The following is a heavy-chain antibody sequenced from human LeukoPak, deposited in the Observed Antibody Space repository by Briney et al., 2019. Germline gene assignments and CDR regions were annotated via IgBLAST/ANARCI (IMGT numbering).Heavy chain of an antibody. CDR1: GFTVSSNY. CDR2: IYSGGST. Sequence: GGSLRLSCAASGFTVSSNYMSWVRQAPGKGLECVSLIYSGGSTSYADSVKGRFTISRDNSKNSLFLQMNSLRAEDTAVYYCARGNHYYNSSGYSFDYWGQGTLVTVSS. J-gene: IGHJ4*02. V-gene: IGHV3-53*01. D-gene: IGHD3-22*01. CDR3: ARGNHYYNSSGYSFDY.